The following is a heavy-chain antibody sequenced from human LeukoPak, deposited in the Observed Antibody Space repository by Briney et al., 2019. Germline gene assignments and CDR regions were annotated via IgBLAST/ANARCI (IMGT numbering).Heavy chain of an antibody. D-gene: IGHD3-3*01. CDR1: GGSFSGYY. J-gene: IGHJ4*02. Sequence: SETLSLTCAVYGGSFSGYYWSWIRQPPGKGLEWIGEINHSGSTNYNPSLKSRVTISVDTSKNQFSLKLSSVTAADTAVYYCARGSRGMEWLLYRRGFDYWGQATLVTVSS. V-gene: IGHV4-34*01. CDR3: ARGSRGMEWLLYRRGFDY. CDR2: INHSGST.